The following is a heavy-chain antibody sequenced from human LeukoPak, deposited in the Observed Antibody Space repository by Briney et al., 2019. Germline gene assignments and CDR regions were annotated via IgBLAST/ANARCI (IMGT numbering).Heavy chain of an antibody. CDR2: IKQDGSEI. D-gene: IGHD5-24*01. CDR3: TRVGYIDEGIDY. J-gene: IGHJ4*02. V-gene: IGHV3-7*04. Sequence: GGSLRLSCAASGFTFSSYWMHWVRQAPGKGLEWVANIKQDGSEIYYVDSVKGRFTISRDNAKNSLYLQMNSLRAEDTAVYYCTRVGYIDEGIDYWGQGTLVTVSS. CDR1: GFTFSSYW.